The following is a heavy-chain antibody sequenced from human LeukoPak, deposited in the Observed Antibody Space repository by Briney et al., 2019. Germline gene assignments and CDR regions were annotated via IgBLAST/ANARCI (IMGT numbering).Heavy chain of an antibody. CDR1: GFTFSSYW. CDR2: IKGVGSEK. D-gene: IGHD2-8*01. Sequence: GGSLRLSCAASGFTFSSYWMSWVRQAPGKGLEWVAHIKGVGSEKYSVDSVKGRFTISRDNAKSSLYLQMNSLRAEDTALYYCARGGFGYVYFDYWGQGSPVTVSS. CDR3: ARGGFGYVYFDY. V-gene: IGHV3-7*01. J-gene: IGHJ4*02.